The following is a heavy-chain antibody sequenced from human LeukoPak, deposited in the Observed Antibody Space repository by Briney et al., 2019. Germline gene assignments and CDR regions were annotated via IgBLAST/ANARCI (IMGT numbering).Heavy chain of an antibody. V-gene: IGHV4-34*01. CDR2: INHSGST. J-gene: IGHJ6*03. CDR3: ARGASPYSSSWFEYYYYMDV. Sequence: SETLSLTCAVYGGSFSGYYWSWIRQPPGKGLEWIGEINHSGSTNYDPSLKSRVTISVDTSKNQFSLKLSSVTAADTAVYYCARGASPYSSSWFEYYYYMDVWGKGTTVTVSS. CDR1: GGSFSGYY. D-gene: IGHD6-13*01.